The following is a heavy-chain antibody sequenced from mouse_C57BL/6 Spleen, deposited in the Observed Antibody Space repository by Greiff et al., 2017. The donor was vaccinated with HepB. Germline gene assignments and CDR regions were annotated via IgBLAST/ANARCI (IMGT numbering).Heavy chain of an antibody. J-gene: IGHJ3*01. CDR2: INPSSGYT. CDR1: GYTFTSYT. V-gene: IGHV1-4*01. Sequence: QVQLKESGAELARPGASVKMSCKASGYTFTSYTMHWVKQRPGQGLEWIGYINPSSGYTKYNQKFKDKATLTADKSSSTAYMQLSSLTSEDSAVYYWARSGAHAPWFAYWGQGTLVTVSA. CDR3: ARSGAHAPWFAY. D-gene: IGHD3-2*02.